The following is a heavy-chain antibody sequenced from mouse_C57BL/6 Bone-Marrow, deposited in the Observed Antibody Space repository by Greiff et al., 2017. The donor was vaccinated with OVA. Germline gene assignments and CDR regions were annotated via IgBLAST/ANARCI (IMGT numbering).Heavy chain of an antibody. D-gene: IGHD1-1*01. CDR1: GYSITSGYY. CDR2: ISYDGSN. J-gene: IGHJ3*01. CDR3: ASLLLPAY. Sequence: ESGPGLVKPSQSLSLTCSVTGYSITSGYYWNWIRQFPGNKLEWMGYISYDGSNNYNPSLKNRISITRDTSKNQFFLKLNSVTTEDTATYYCASLLLPAYWGQGTLVTVSA. V-gene: IGHV3-6*01.